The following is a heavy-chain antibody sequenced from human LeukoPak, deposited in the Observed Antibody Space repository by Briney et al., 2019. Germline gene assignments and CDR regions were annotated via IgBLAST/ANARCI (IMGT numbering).Heavy chain of an antibody. CDR3: AKVAKYYYGSETYYFFEH. D-gene: IGHD3-10*01. CDR2: INQDGTEK. J-gene: IGHJ4*02. CDR1: GFTFTTYW. V-gene: IGHV3-7*01. Sequence: GESLRLSCAASGFTFTTYWMTWVRQAPGKGLEWVANINQDGTEKYYVDSVKGRFTISRDNAKNSLYLQMNSLRVEDTAVYYCAKVAKYYYGSETYYFFEHWGQGTPVTASS.